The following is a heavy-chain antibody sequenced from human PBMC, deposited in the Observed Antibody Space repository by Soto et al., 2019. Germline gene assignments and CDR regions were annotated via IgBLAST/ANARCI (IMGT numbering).Heavy chain of an antibody. V-gene: IGHV4-39*01. D-gene: IGHD6-19*01. CDR2: IYYSGST. CDR1: GGSISSSSYY. J-gene: IGHJ4*02. Sequence: SETLSLTCTVSGGSISSSSYYWGWIRQPPGKGLEWIGSIYYSGSTYYNPSLKSRVTISVDTSKNQFSLKLSSVTAADTAVYYCARVLFNPKIAVALDYWGQGTLVTVSS. CDR3: ARVLFNPKIAVALDY.